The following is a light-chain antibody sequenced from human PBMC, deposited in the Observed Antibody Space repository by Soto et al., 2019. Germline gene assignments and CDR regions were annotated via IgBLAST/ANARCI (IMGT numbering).Light chain of an antibody. Sequence: QSVLTQPPSVSGAPGQRVTISCTGSSSNIGAGYDVHWYQQLPGTAPKRLIYGNSNRPSGVPDRFSGSKSGTSASLAITGLQAEDEADYYCQSYDRSLSGSVFGTGTKVTVL. J-gene: IGLJ1*01. CDR1: SSNIGAGYD. CDR3: QSYDRSLSGSV. V-gene: IGLV1-40*01. CDR2: GNS.